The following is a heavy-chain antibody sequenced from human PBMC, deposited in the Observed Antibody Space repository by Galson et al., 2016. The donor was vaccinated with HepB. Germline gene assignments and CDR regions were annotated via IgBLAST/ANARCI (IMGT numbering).Heavy chain of an antibody. Sequence: SVKVSCKASGYTFSTYYIHWVRQAPGQGLEWMGIINPSGATTTFAQKFQGRVTMSRDTSTSAIYMELSSLRSGDTAVYYCARGTGFGSSWDDVGLDYWGQGTLVTVSS. CDR2: INPSGATT. V-gene: IGHV1-46*01. J-gene: IGHJ4*02. CDR3: ARGTGFGSSWDDVGLDY. D-gene: IGHD2-15*01. CDR1: GYTFSTYY.